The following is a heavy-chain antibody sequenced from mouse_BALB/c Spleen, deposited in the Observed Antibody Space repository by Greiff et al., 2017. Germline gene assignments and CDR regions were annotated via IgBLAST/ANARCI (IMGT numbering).Heavy chain of an antibody. D-gene: IGHD1-2*01. V-gene: IGHV2-2*02. CDR3: ARFTATFMDY. J-gene: IGHJ4*01. Sequence: VKLMESGPGLVQPSQSLSITCTVSGFSFTSYGVHWVRQSPGKGLEWLGVIWSGGSTDYNAAFISRLSISKNNSKSQVFFKMNSLQANDTAIYYCARFTATFMDYWGQGTAVTVSS. CDR2: IWSGGST. CDR1: GFSFTSYG.